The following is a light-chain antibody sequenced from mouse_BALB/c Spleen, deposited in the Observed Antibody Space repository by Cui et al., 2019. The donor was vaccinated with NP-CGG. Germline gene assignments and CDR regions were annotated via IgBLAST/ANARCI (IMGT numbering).Light chain of an antibody. J-gene: IGLJ1*01. CDR2: GTN. V-gene: IGLV1*01. CDR3: ALWYSNHWV. Sequence: QAVVTQESALTTSPGETVTLTCRSSTGAVTTSNYANLVQEKPDHLFTGLIGGTNNRAPGVPALTITGAQTEDEAIYFCALWYSNHWVFGGGTKLTVL. CDR1: TGAVTTSNY.